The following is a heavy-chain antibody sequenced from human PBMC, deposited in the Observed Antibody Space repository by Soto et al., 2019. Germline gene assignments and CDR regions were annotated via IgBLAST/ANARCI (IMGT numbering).Heavy chain of an antibody. CDR2: MNPNSGNA. D-gene: IGHD4-4*01. CDR3: ARGAYNDYSRWFDP. J-gene: IGHJ5*02. CDR1: GYSFTRHD. V-gene: IGHV1-8*01. Sequence: ASVKVSCKATGYSFTRHDINWLRQAAGQGLEWMGWMNPNSGNAVYAQKFQGRVTMTRNTSITTTYIDVTSLKSEDTAVYFCARGAYNDYSRWFDPWGQGTLVTVSS.